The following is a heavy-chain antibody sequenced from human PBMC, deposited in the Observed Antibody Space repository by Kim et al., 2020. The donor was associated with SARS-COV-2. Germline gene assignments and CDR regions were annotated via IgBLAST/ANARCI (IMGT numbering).Heavy chain of an antibody. V-gene: IGHV3-33*01. CDR2: IWYDGSNK. CDR3: ARGRENYYDSSGYYHPHDY. Sequence: GGSLRLSCAASGFTFSSYGMHWVRQAPGKGLEWVAVIWYDGSNKYYADSVKGRFTISRDNSKNTLYLQMNSLRAEDTAVYYCARGRENYYDSSGYYHPHDYWGQGTLVTVSS. CDR1: GFTFSSYG. J-gene: IGHJ4*02. D-gene: IGHD3-22*01.